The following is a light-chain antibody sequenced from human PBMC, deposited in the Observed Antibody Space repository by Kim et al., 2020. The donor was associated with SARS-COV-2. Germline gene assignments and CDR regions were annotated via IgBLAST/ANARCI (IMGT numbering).Light chain of an antibody. CDR1: QSISSY. V-gene: IGKV1-39*01. CDR2: AAS. J-gene: IGKJ2*01. Sequence: SASVGYRVTITCRASQSISSYLNWYQQKPGKAPKLLIYAASSLQSGVPSRFSGSGSGTDFTLTISSLQPEDFATDYCQQSYSTPYTFGQGTKLEI. CDR3: QQSYSTPYT.